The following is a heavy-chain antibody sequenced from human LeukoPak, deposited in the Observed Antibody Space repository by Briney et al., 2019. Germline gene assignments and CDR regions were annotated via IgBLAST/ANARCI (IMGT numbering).Heavy chain of an antibody. D-gene: IGHD5-24*01. Sequence: GASVKVSCKASGGTFSSYAISWVRQAPGQGLEWMGRIIPILGIANYAQKFQGRVTITADKSTSTAYMELSSLRSEDTAVYYCAREIATNLYYFDYWGQGTLVTVSS. J-gene: IGHJ4*02. V-gene: IGHV1-69*04. CDR2: IIPILGIA. CDR3: AREIATNLYYFDY. CDR1: GGTFSSYA.